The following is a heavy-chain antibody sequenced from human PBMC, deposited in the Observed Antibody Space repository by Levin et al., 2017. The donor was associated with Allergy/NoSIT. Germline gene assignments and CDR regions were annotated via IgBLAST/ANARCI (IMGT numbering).Heavy chain of an antibody. Sequence: PGGSLRLSCAASGFNIDSRAMSWVRQAPGKGLVWVSSISNIAKTYYADSVRGRFTISRDESENMLYLQMNSLRVEDTAVYYCAKDSPASGLPTFDYWGHGTLVAVSS. CDR3: AKDSPASGLPTFDY. CDR2: ISNIAKT. V-gene: IGHV3-23*01. J-gene: IGHJ4*01. D-gene: IGHD6-19*01. CDR1: GFNIDSRA.